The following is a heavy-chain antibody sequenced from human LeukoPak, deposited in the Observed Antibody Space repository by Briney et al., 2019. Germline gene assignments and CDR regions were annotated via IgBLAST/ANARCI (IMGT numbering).Heavy chain of an antibody. Sequence: GESLKISCRSSGYSFTTYWIGWVRQMPGKGLEWVGIIDLADSDTRYGPSFQGQVTISADKSISTAYLQWSSLKASDTAIYYCARRVLSDAFDIWGQGTMVTVSS. J-gene: IGHJ3*02. CDR2: IDLADSDT. CDR3: ARRVLSDAFDI. V-gene: IGHV5-51*01. D-gene: IGHD3-16*01. CDR1: GYSFTTYW.